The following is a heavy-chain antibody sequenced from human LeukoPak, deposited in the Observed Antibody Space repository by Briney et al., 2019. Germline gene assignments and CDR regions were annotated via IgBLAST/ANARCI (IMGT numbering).Heavy chain of an antibody. CDR3: TRAPVGYCSTTSCYASDY. CDR2: IRSKAFGGTT. Sequence: GGSLRLSCTTSGFTFGDYALSWVRQAPGKGLEWVGFIRSKAFGGTTEYAASVKGRFTISRDDSESIVYLQMNSLKTEDTAVYYCTRAPVGYCSTTSCYASDYWGQGTLVTVSS. CDR1: GFTFGDYA. J-gene: IGHJ4*02. D-gene: IGHD2-2*01. V-gene: IGHV3-49*04.